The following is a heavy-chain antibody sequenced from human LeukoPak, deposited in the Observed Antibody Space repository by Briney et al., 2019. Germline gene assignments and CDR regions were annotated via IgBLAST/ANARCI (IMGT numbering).Heavy chain of an antibody. V-gene: IGHV1-8*01. Sequence: ASVKVSCRASGYTFTSYDINGLRQATGQGREGMGWMNPNSGNTSYAQKFQDRVIITTDTSSSTAAMQQRSQPYDDTAVCYCATFSYAGNAGGSAGSWGQGTLVTVSS. CDR1: GYTFTSYD. J-gene: IGHJ5*02. CDR2: MNPNSGNT. D-gene: IGHD4-23*01. CDR3: ATFSYAGNAGGSAGS.